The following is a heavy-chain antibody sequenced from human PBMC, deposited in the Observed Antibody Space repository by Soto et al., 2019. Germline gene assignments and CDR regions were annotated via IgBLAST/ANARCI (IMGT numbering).Heavy chain of an antibody. J-gene: IGHJ4*02. CDR2: ISSSSSYI. CDR1: GFTFSSYS. V-gene: IGHV3-21*01. Sequence: GGSLRLSCAASGFTFSSYSMNWVRQDPGKGLEWVSSISSSSSYIYYADSVKGRFTISRDNAKNSLYLQMNSLRAEDTAVYYCARVEGEYYFDYWGQGILVTVSS. D-gene: IGHD3-16*01. CDR3: ARVEGEYYFDY.